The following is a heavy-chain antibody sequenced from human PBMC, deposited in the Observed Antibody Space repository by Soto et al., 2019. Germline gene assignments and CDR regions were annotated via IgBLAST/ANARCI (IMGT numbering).Heavy chain of an antibody. V-gene: IGHV3-9*01. D-gene: IGHD3-10*01. CDR1: GFTFDYYA. Sequence: PGGSLRLSCAASGFTFDYYAMHWVRQAPGKGLEWVPAISWNSGSIGYADSVKGRFTISRDNAKNSLYLQTNSLSAQDTALYYSAKDITGSIYGMDVWRQGTTVTVSS. CDR2: ISWNSGSI. CDR3: AKDITGSIYGMDV. J-gene: IGHJ6*02.